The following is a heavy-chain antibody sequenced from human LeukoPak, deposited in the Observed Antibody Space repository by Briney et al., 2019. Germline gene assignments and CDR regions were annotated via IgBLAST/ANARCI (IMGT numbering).Heavy chain of an antibody. V-gene: IGHV3-30*02. CDR3: AKDRYYYDSSGYYFDY. J-gene: IGHJ4*02. D-gene: IGHD3-22*01. CDR1: GFTFSSYG. CDR2: IRYDGSNK. Sequence: GGSLRLSCAASGFTFSSYGMHWVRQAPGKGLEWVAFIRYDGSNKYYADSVKGRFTISRDNSKNTLYLQMNSLRAEDTAVCYCAKDRYYYDSSGYYFDYWGQGTLVTVSS.